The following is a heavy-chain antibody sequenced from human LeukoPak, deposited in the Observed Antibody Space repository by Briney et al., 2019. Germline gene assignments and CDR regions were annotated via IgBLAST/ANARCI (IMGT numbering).Heavy chain of an antibody. CDR2: ISGSGGST. D-gene: IGHD3-22*01. Sequence: PWGSLRLSCAASGFTFSSYAMSWVRQAPGKGLEWVSAISGSGGSTYYADSVKGRFTISRDNSKNTLYLQMNSLRAEDTAVYYCAKDPSLSYDSSGYYYHYWGQGTLVTVSS. V-gene: IGHV3-23*01. CDR3: AKDPSLSYDSSGYYYHY. CDR1: GFTFSSYA. J-gene: IGHJ4*02.